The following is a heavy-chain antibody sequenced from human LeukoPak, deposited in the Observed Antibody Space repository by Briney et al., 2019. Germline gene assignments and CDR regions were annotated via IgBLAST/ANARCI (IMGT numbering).Heavy chain of an antibody. CDR3: VSSGSYRFDY. CDR2: MSSSSSSV. V-gene: IGHV3-48*02. Sequence: GGSLRLSWAASGFTFSSYSMNWVRQAPGKGREGVSYMSSSSSSVYYADSVKGRFSISRDNAKNSLYLQMSSLRDEDTAVYYCVSSGSYRFDYWGQGTLVTVSS. CDR1: GFTFSSYS. D-gene: IGHD1-26*01. J-gene: IGHJ4*02.